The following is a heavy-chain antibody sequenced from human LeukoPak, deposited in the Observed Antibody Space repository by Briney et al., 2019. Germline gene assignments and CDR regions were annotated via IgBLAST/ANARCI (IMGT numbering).Heavy chain of an antibody. Sequence: ASVKLSCKASGFRFTGYYIHWVRQAPGQGLEWMGWINPRSGGTKFAQKFQGRVTMTRDTSISTAYMEVSRLRSDDAAVYYCAREYYDILTGSLDYWGQGTLVTVSS. J-gene: IGHJ4*02. CDR3: AREYYDILTGSLDY. V-gene: IGHV1-2*02. D-gene: IGHD3-9*01. CDR2: INPRSGGT. CDR1: GFRFTGYY.